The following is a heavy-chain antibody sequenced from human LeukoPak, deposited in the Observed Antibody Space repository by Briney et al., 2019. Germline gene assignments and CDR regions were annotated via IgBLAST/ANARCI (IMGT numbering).Heavy chain of an antibody. V-gene: IGHV5-10-1*01. D-gene: IGHD3-22*01. CDR2: IDPSDSYT. Sequence: KHGESLQISCKGSGYSFTSYWINWVRQMPGKGLECMGTIDPSDSYTKYSPSFQGHVTVSSDKSIGTAYLQWSSLKASDTAMYYCAIQRYYYDLSGYYSDYWGQGTLVIVSS. CDR3: AIQRYYYDLSGYYSDY. CDR1: GYSFTSYW. J-gene: IGHJ4*02.